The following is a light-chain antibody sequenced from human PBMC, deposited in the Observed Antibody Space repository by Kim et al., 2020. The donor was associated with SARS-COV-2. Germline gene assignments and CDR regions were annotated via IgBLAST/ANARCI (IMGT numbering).Light chain of an antibody. Sequence: QAVVTQESSLTVSPGGTVTLTCGSSTGAVTSGHYPFWFQQKPGQAPRTLIYDTSNNHSWTPARFSGSLLGGKAALTLSGAQPEDEADYYCLLSYSGAYLIFGGGTQLTVL. CDR3: LLSYSGAYLI. CDR2: DTS. J-gene: IGLJ2*01. V-gene: IGLV7-46*01. CDR1: TGAVTSGHY.